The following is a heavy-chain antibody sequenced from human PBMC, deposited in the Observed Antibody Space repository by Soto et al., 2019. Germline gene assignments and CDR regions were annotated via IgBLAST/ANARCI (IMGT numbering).Heavy chain of an antibody. V-gene: IGHV4-30-2*01. J-gene: IGHJ5*02. CDR3: ARDSRTGCSSTDCYMS. CDR2: IYHSGST. CDR1: GGSISSGGYS. Sequence: NPSETLSLTCAVSGGSISSGGYSWSWIRQPPGKGLEWIGYIYHSGSTYYNPSLKSRVTISVDRSKNQFSLKLSSVTAADTATYYCARDSRTGCSSTDCYMSWGRGILVTVSS. D-gene: IGHD2-2*01.